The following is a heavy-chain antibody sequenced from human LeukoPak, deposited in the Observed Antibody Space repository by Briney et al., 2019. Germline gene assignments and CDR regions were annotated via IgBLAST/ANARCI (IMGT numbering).Heavy chain of an antibody. Sequence: GGSLRLSCAASGFTFSSYAMHWVRQAPGKGLEWVAVISYDGSNKYYADSVKGRFTISRDNSKNTLYLQMNSLRAEDTAVYYCARDPCSSTSCYGDYWGQGTLVTVSP. V-gene: IGHV3-30-3*01. CDR1: GFTFSSYA. D-gene: IGHD2-2*01. CDR2: ISYDGSNK. J-gene: IGHJ4*02. CDR3: ARDPCSSTSCYGDY.